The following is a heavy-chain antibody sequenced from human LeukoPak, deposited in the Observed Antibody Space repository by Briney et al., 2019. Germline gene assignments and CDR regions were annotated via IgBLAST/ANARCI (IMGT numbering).Heavy chain of an antibody. CDR2: INPSGGST. D-gene: IGHD1-26*01. CDR1: GYTFASYY. V-gene: IGHV1-46*01. CDR3: ARDSTPTYYSGTYYFEY. J-gene: IGHJ4*02. Sequence: ASVKVSCKASGYTFASYYMHWVRQAPGQGLEWMGIINPSGGSTTYAQKFQGRVTMTRDTSTSTVYVELSSLRPEDTAVYYCARDSTPTYYSGTYYFEYWGQGTLVTVSS.